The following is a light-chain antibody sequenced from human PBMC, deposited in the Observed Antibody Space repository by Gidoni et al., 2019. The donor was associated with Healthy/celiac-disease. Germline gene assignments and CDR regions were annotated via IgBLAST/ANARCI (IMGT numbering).Light chain of an antibody. J-gene: IGLJ2*01. CDR1: RSNIGAGYD. Sequence: QSVLTQPPSVSGAPGQRVTISCPGSRSNIGAGYDVHWYQQLPGTAPKLLIYGNSNRPSGVPDRFSGSKSGTSASLAITGLQAEDEADYYCQSYDSSLSGPDVVFGGGTKLTVL. CDR2: GNS. V-gene: IGLV1-40*01. CDR3: QSYDSSLSGPDVV.